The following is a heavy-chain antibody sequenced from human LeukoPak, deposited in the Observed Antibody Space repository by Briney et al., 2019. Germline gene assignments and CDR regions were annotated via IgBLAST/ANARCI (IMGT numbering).Heavy chain of an antibody. D-gene: IGHD2-2*01. J-gene: IGHJ3*02. Sequence: PGGSLRLSCAASGFTFRNYWMSWVRRTPGKGLEWVATINVDGREKNFVDSVKGRFTMSRDNARNSVYLQMNSLRVEDTALYYCARDGVHCSSDTCSNAFDIWGQGTMVTVSS. CDR2: INVDGREK. CDR3: ARDGVHCSSDTCSNAFDI. V-gene: IGHV3-7*01. CDR1: GFTFRNYW.